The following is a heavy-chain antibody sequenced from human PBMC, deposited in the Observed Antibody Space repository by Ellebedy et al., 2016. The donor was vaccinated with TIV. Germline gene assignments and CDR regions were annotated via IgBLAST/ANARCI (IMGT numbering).Heavy chain of an antibody. CDR1: GFTVSSNY. CDR2: IYSGGTT. V-gene: IGHV3-66*01. J-gene: IGHJ1*01. Sequence: GESLKISRAASGFTVSSNYMSWVRQAPGKGLECVSVIYSGGTTYYADSVKGRFTISRDNSKNTLYLQMNSLRAEDTAVYYCAREVVIYDILTGYYSRYFQHWGQGTLVTVSS. CDR3: AREVVIYDILTGYYSRYFQH. D-gene: IGHD3-9*01.